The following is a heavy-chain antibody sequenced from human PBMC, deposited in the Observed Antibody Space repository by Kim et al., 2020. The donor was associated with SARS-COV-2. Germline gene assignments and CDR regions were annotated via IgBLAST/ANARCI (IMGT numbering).Heavy chain of an antibody. D-gene: IGHD3-10*01. V-gene: IGHV3-7*03. Sequence: GSTHYYVGAVKGPVTTSREHARNSLYLQMNSLRAEDTAVYFCARSILPDYWGQGTLVTVSS. J-gene: IGHJ4*02. CDR3: ARSILPDY. CDR2: GSTH.